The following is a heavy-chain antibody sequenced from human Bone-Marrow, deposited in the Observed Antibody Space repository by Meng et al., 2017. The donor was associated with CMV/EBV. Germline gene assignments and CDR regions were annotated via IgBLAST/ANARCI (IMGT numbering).Heavy chain of an antibody. D-gene: IGHD6-19*01. CDR2: IDWDDDK. J-gene: IGHJ6*02. CDR1: GFSLSTSGMR. CDR3: ARSIAVAPGYYYGMDV. V-gene: IGHV2-70D*14. Sequence: SGPTLVKPTQTLTLTCTFPGFSLSTSGMRVSWIRQPPGKALEWLARIDWDDDKFYSTSLKTRLTISKDTSKNHVVLTMTNMDPVDTATYYCARSIAVAPGYYYGMDVWGQGTTVTVSS.